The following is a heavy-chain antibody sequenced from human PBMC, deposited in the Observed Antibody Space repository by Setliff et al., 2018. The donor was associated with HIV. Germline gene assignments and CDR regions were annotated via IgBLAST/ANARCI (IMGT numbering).Heavy chain of an antibody. CDR1: GGSLTGYF. J-gene: IGHJ4*02. CDR3: ARLRINDF. CDR2: VNRDGGA. Sequence: SETLSLTCAVYGGSLTGYFWTWIRQSPGKGLEWVGQVNRDGGAHYNPSLRSRVTISVDTSKNSLYLQMDGLRVEDTAVYYCARLRINDFWGQGTPVTVSS. V-gene: IGHV4-34*01.